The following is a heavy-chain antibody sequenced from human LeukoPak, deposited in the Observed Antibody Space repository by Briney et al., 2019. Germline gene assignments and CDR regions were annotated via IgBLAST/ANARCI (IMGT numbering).Heavy chain of an antibody. D-gene: IGHD3-22*01. J-gene: IGHJ4*02. Sequence: SETLSLTCTVSGYSISSGYYWGWIRQPPGKGLEWIGSIYHSGSTYYNPSLKSRVTISVDTSKNQFSLKLSSVTAADTAVYYCARDHYDNYGFPDYWGQGTLVTVSS. V-gene: IGHV4-38-2*02. CDR1: GYSISSGYY. CDR3: ARDHYDNYGFPDY. CDR2: IYHSGST.